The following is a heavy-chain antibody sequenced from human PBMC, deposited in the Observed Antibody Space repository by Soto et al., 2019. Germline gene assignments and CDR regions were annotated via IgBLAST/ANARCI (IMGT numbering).Heavy chain of an antibody. V-gene: IGHV4-59*01. CDR3: ARDLKEYCSDGKCNWFDP. Sequence: PSETLSLTCTVSGASISTYYWSGIRQPPGKGLEWIGYISYSGSTNYNPSLKSRVTISFDASKNEISLQVRSATAADAAVYYCARDLKEYCSDGKCNWFDPWGQGTLVTVSS. D-gene: IGHD2-15*01. J-gene: IGHJ5*02. CDR2: ISYSGST. CDR1: GASISTYY.